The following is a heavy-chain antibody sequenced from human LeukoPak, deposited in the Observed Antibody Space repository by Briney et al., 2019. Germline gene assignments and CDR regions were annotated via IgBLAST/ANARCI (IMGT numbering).Heavy chain of an antibody. V-gene: IGHV1-8*01. Sequence: ASVKVSCKASGYTFTSYDINWVRQATGQGLEWMGWMNPNSGNTGYAQKFQGRVTMTRNTSISTAYMELSSLRSEDTAVYYCATPLLTDSSGWYRVDYWGQGTLVTVSS. CDR3: ATPLLTDSSGWYRVDY. D-gene: IGHD6-19*01. CDR1: GYTFTSYD. J-gene: IGHJ4*02. CDR2: MNPNSGNT.